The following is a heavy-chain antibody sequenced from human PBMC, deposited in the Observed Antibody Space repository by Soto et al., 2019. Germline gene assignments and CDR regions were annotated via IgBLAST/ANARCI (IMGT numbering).Heavy chain of an antibody. Sequence: GGSLRLSCAASGFTFSSYGMHWVRQAPGKGLEWVAVIWYDGSNKYYADSVKGRFTISRDNSKNTLYLQMNSLRAEDTAVYYCAREYSSSWYEGPRAKESTYYFDYWGQGTLVTVSS. J-gene: IGHJ4*02. CDR3: AREYSSSWYEGPRAKESTYYFDY. V-gene: IGHV3-33*01. D-gene: IGHD6-13*01. CDR1: GFTFSSYG. CDR2: IWYDGSNK.